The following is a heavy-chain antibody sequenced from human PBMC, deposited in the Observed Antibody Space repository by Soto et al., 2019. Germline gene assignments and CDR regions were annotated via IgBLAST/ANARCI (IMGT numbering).Heavy chain of an antibody. CDR1: GGSISTYS. Sequence: SETLSLTCTVSGGSISTYSWIWIRQPPGKGLEWIGYIYDSENTNYNPPLKSRVNVSVDTSKNQVSLNLSSVTAADTAVYYCAREVNSSPARGPNWFDPWGQGTLVTVSS. J-gene: IGHJ5*02. D-gene: IGHD6-13*01. V-gene: IGHV4-59*12. CDR2: IYDSENT. CDR3: AREVNSSPARGPNWFDP.